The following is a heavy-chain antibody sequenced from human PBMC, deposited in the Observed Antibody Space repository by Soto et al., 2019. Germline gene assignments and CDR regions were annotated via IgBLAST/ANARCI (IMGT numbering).Heavy chain of an antibody. CDR3: ARGKGSWAAGYSFRFLNDY. V-gene: IGHV4-34*12. Sequence: SETLSLTCAVYGGSLSGYSWNWIRQPPGKGLEWIGEIIHSGSTNYTPSLKSRVTISLDTSKNQFSLKLSSVTAADTAVYFCARGKGSWAAGYSFRFLNDYWGPGTSVT. CDR2: IIHSGST. CDR1: GGSLSGYS. J-gene: IGHJ4*02. D-gene: IGHD5-18*01.